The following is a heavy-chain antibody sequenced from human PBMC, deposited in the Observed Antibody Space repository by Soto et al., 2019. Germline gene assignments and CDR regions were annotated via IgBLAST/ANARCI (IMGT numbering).Heavy chain of an antibody. J-gene: IGHJ4*02. V-gene: IGHV3-7*01. CDR1: GFTFSSYW. CDR2: IKQDGSEK. D-gene: IGHD3-16*02. Sequence: GGSLILSCAASGFTFSSYWMSWVRQAPGKGLEWVANIKQDGSEKYYVDSVKGRFTISRDNAKNSLYLQMNSLRAEDTAVYYCARFLTFGGVIAGPFDYWGQGTLVTVSS. CDR3: ARFLTFGGVIAGPFDY.